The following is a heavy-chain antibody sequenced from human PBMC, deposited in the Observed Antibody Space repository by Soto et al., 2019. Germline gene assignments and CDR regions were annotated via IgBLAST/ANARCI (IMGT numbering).Heavy chain of an antibody. CDR1: GGSFSGYY. J-gene: IGHJ6*02. D-gene: IGHD3-10*01. V-gene: IGHV4-34*01. CDR2: INHSGST. Sequence: SETLCLTCAVYGGSFSGYYWRWIRPPPGKGLEWFGEINHSGSTNYNPSLKSRVTISVDTSKNQFSLKLSSVTAADTAVYYCARGGGGNYYGSGSYYRAYYYGMDVWGQGTTVTVSS. CDR3: ARGGGGNYYGSGSYYRAYYYGMDV.